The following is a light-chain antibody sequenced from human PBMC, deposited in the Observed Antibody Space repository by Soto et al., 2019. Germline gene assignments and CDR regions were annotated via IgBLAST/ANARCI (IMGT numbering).Light chain of an antibody. CDR2: LNSDGSH. CDR1: SGHSSYA. CDR3: QTWCTGEV. Sequence: QPVLTQSPSASASLGASVKLTCTLSSGHSSYAIAWHQQQPEKGPRYLMKLNSDGSHSKGDGIPDRFSGSSSGAERYLTISNLQSEDEADYYCQTWCTGEVFGGGTKATVL. V-gene: IGLV4-69*01. J-gene: IGLJ2*01.